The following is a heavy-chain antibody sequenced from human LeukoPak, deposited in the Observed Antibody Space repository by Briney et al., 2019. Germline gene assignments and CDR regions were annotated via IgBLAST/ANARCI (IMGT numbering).Heavy chain of an antibody. J-gene: IGHJ4*02. CDR1: GYTFTVHY. Sequence: ASVKVSCKASGYTFTVHYMHWLRQAPGQGLEWMGWIKPDSGATNFAQNFQGRVTMTSDTSINTAYMGLSSLTSDDTAMYYCARGHDYGPDYWGQGTLVSVSA. CDR2: IKPDSGAT. V-gene: IGHV1-2*02. CDR3: ARGHDYGPDY. D-gene: IGHD4/OR15-4a*01.